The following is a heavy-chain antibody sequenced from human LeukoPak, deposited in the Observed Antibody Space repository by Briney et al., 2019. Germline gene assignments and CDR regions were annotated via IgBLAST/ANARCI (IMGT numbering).Heavy chain of an antibody. CDR2: TSYSRTT. CDR1: GGSITGHY. V-gene: IGHV4-59*08. CDR3: AKLGHSDGWYLGAFDI. Sequence: SETLSLTCAVSGGSITGHYWNWIRQTPGMRLEWIGYTSYSRTTIYNSYFKGRATMSIDTSKNQLYLNLPSVTATDTAVYYCAKLGHSDGWYLGAFDIWGQGTTVIVSS. J-gene: IGHJ3*02. D-gene: IGHD6-19*01.